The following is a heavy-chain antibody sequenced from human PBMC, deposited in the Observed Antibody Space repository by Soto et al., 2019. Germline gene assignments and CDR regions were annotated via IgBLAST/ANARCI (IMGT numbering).Heavy chain of an antibody. J-gene: IGHJ5*02. Sequence: QVQLVQSGAEVKKPGASVKVSCKASGYTFTSYYMHWVRQAPGQGLEWMGIINPSGGSTSYAQKFQGRVTMTRDTSTSTVYMELSSLRSEDTAVYYFARDLTGEIWFDPWGQGTLVTVSS. D-gene: IGHD7-27*01. CDR2: INPSGGST. CDR1: GYTFTSYY. CDR3: ARDLTGEIWFDP. V-gene: IGHV1-46*03.